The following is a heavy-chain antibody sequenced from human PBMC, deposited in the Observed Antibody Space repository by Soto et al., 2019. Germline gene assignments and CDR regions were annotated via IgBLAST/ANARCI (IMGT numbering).Heavy chain of an antibody. D-gene: IGHD5-12*01. CDR1: GYTFTRSG. CDR2: ISTYNGDT. CDR3: AREGVAPYYYYGMDV. V-gene: IGHV1-18*01. Sequence: QVQLVQSGAEVKKPGASVKVSCKASGYTFTRSGISWVRQAPGQGLEWMGSISTYNGDTNYAQTFQGRVTMTTDTSTSTVHMEVRSLRSDDTAVYYCAREGVAPYYYYGMDVWGQGTPVTVSS. J-gene: IGHJ6*02.